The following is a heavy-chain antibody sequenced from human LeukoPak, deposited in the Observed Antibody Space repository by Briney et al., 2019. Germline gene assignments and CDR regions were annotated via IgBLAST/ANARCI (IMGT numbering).Heavy chain of an antibody. Sequence: GASVKVSCKVSGYTLTELSIHWGRQVCGKALEWMGGIDPNDGETIYAPKFQGRVTMTEDTSTDTAYLELSGLRSDDTAVYYCAAVSGSYILLDCWGQGTPVTVSS. CDR2: IDPNDGET. D-gene: IGHD1-26*01. V-gene: IGHV1-24*01. CDR1: GYTLTELS. J-gene: IGHJ4*02. CDR3: AAVSGSYILLDC.